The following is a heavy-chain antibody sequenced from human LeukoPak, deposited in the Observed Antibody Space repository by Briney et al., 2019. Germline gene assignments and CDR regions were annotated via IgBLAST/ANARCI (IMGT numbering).Heavy chain of an antibody. Sequence: GGSLRLSCAASGFTFSTCGMHWVCQAPGKGLEWVSAISGSTGNTYYADSVKGRFTISRDNSKNTLYLQMNSLRAEDTAVYYCAKMVVAAGTDYWGQGTLVTVSS. V-gene: IGHV3-23*01. CDR2: ISGSTGNT. D-gene: IGHD6-13*01. J-gene: IGHJ4*02. CDR3: AKMVVAAGTDY. CDR1: GFTFSTCG.